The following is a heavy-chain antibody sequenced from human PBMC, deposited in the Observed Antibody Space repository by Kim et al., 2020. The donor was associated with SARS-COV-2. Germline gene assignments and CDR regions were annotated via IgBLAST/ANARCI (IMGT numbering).Heavy chain of an antibody. CDR1: GFTFSSYS. D-gene: IGHD5-12*01. CDR3: ARAEMGDGYNFHAFDI. Sequence: GGSLRLSCAASGFTFSSYSMNWVRQAPGKGLEWVSSISSSSYIYYADSVKGRFTISRDNAKNSLYLQMNSLRAEDTAVYYCARAEMGDGYNFHAFDIWGQGTMVTVSS. J-gene: IGHJ3*02. CDR2: ISSSSYI. V-gene: IGHV3-21*01.